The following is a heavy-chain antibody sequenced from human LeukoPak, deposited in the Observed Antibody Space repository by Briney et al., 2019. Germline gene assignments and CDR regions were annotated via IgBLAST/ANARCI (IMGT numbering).Heavy chain of an antibody. J-gene: IGHJ3*02. CDR1: GDSISSFY. V-gene: IGHV4-59*01. CDR2: ISYSGST. Sequence: PSETLSLTCTVSGDSISSFYWSWIRQPPGKGLEWIGYISYSGSTNYNPSLKSRVTISVDTSKNQFSLKLTSVTAADTAVYYCARELYYGGNSDAFDIWGQGTMVTASS. D-gene: IGHD4-23*01. CDR3: ARELYYGGNSDAFDI.